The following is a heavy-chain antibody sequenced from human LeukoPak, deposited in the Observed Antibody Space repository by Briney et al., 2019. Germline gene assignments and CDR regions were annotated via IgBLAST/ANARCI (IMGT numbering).Heavy chain of an antibody. Sequence: SETLSLTCAVYGGSFSGYYWSWIRQSPGKGLEWIGEINHSGSTNYNPSLKSRVTISVDTSKNQFSLKLSSVTAADTAVYYCARQNWVGAAFDIWGQGTMVTVPS. CDR3: ARQNWVGAAFDI. V-gene: IGHV4-34*01. CDR1: GGSFSGYY. J-gene: IGHJ3*02. D-gene: IGHD7-27*01. CDR2: INHSGST.